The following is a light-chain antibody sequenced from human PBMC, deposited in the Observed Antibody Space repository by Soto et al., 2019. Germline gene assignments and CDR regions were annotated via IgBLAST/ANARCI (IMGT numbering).Light chain of an antibody. CDR2: KAS. CDR1: QSISSW. CDR3: QQYNCLWT. V-gene: IGKV1-5*03. Sequence: DIQMTQSPSTLSASVGDRVTITCRASQSISSWLAWYQQKPGKAPKLLIYKASSLESGVPSRFIGSGSGTEFTLTISSLQPDDFATYYCQQYNCLWTFGQGTKVEIK. J-gene: IGKJ1*01.